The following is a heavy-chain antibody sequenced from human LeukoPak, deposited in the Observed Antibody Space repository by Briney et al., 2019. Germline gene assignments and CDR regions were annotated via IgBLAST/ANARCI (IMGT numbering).Heavy chain of an antibody. Sequence: GGSLRLSCSASGFTFSSYAINWVRQAPGKGLDWVSTISGSGGDTYYADSVKGRFTISRDNSKNTLYLQMNSLRAEDTALYYCAKDLDYGDFRAFDIWGQGTMVTVSS. J-gene: IGHJ3*02. CDR3: AKDLDYGDFRAFDI. CDR1: GFTFSSYA. D-gene: IGHD4-17*01. CDR2: ISGSGGDT. V-gene: IGHV3-23*01.